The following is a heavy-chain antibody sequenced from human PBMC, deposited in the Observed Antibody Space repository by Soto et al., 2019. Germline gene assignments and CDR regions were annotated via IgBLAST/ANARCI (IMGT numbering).Heavy chain of an antibody. J-gene: IGHJ6*02. D-gene: IGHD1-7*01. CDR1: GGTLISYA. Sequence: SVKVSFKASGGTLISYAIIWVRQAPGQGLEWMGGIIPIFGTANYAQKFQGRVTITADESTSTAYMELSSLRSEDTAVYYCARDWGINETHGIGYYGMDVWGQGTTVTVSS. V-gene: IGHV1-69*01. CDR2: IIPIFGTA. CDR3: ARDWGINETHGIGYYGMDV.